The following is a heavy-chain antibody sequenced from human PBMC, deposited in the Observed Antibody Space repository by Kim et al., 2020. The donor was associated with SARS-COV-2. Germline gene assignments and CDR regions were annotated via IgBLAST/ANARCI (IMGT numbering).Heavy chain of an antibody. CDR2: ISAHNGNT. Sequence: ASVKVSCKASGYIFTTYGISWVRQAPGQGLEWMGWISAHNGNTNYAQNFQDRVTLTTDTSTKTAYMELRSLRSDDTAVYYCARALTTVTTAIDPWGQGTLVTVSS. V-gene: IGHV1-18*01. CDR3: ARALTTVTTAIDP. CDR1: GYIFTTYG. J-gene: IGHJ5*02. D-gene: IGHD4-17*01.